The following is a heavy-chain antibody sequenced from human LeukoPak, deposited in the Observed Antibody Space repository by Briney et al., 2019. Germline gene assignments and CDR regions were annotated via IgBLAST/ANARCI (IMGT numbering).Heavy chain of an antibody. D-gene: IGHD6-6*01. CDR2: MYASGST. V-gene: IGHV4-4*07. CDR3: ASSRFNYSSCHFDY. CDR1: GDSISSHY. Sequence: SETLSLTCIVAGDSISSHYWSWIRQPAGKGLEWIGRMYASGSTNYNPSLKSRLTMSIDTSRNQFSLKLSSVTAADTAVYYCASSRFNYSSCHFDYWGQGTLVTVSS. J-gene: IGHJ4*02.